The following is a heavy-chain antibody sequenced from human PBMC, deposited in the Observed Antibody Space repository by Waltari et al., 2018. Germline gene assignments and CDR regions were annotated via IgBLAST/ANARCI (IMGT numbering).Heavy chain of an antibody. J-gene: IGHJ6*03. D-gene: IGHD5-12*01. V-gene: IGHV4-39*01. CDR2: IYYSGST. CDR3: AREVPRNGYIGLIYYYMDV. Sequence: QLQLQESGPGLVTPSETLSLTCTGLGGSPSRRTYFWPWLRQPPGKGLGWIGSIYYSGSTYYNSSLKSRVTISVDRSTNQVSLKLTSVTAADTAVYFCAREVPRNGYIGLIYYYMDVWGKGTTVTVSS. CDR1: GGSPSRRTYF.